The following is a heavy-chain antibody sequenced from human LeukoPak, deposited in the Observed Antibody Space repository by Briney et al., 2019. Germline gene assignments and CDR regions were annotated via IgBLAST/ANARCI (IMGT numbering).Heavy chain of an antibody. J-gene: IGHJ5*02. D-gene: IGHD4-17*01. CDR3: ARGYGDYDNWFAP. V-gene: IGHV4-4*02. CDR1: GTSVSSSNW. Sequence: SGTLSLTCVVSGTSVSSSNWWSWVRQPPGKGLEWIGEIYHSGSTNYNPSLKSRVTISVDNFKNQFSLKLNSVTAADTAVYYCARGYGDYDNWFAPWGQGTLVTVSS. CDR2: IYHSGST.